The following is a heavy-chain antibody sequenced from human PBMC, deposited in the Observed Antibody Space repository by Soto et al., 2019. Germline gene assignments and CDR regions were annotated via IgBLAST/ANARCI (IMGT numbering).Heavy chain of an antibody. CDR3: AREIRGIQLWLGDWFDP. J-gene: IGHJ5*02. V-gene: IGHV4-31*03. Sequence: SETLSLTCTVSGGSISSGGYYWSWIRQHPGKGLEWIGYIYYSGSTYYNPSLKSRVTISVDTSKNQFSLKLSSVTAADTAVYYCAREIRGIQLWLGDWFDPWGQGTLVTVSS. CDR1: GGSISSGGYY. CDR2: IYYSGST. D-gene: IGHD5-18*01.